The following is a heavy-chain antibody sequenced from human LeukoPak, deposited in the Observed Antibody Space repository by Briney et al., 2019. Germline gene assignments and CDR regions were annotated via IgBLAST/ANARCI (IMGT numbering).Heavy chain of an antibody. CDR3: ARVRCSSTSCHYRGPFDY. CDR2: INPNSGGT. CDR1: DYTFTDYY. J-gene: IGHJ4*02. V-gene: IGHV1-2*02. D-gene: IGHD2-2*01. Sequence: GASVKVSCKASDYTFTDYYIHWVRQAPGQGLEWMGWINPNSGGTNYAQKFQGRVTMTRDTSISTAYMELSRLRSDDTAVYYCARVRCSSTSCHYRGPFDYWGQGTLVTVSS.